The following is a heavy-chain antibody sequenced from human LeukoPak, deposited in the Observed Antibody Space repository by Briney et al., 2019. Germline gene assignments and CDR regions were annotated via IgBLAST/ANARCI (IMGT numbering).Heavy chain of an antibody. D-gene: IGHD1-26*01. J-gene: IGHJ6*03. V-gene: IGHV1-18*01. Sequence: ASVKVSCKASGYAFTSYGFTWARQAPGQGLEWMGWINAYNGNTHYAEKFQGRVTMTTDTSTSTAYMELRSLRFDDTAVFYCARGVVGAITAWGYYYYMDVWGKGTTVTVSS. CDR1: GYAFTSYG. CDR3: ARGVVGAITAWGYYYYMDV. CDR2: INAYNGNT.